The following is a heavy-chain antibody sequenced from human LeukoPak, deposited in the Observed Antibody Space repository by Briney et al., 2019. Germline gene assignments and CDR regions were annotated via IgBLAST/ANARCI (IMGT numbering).Heavy chain of an antibody. CDR2: LYTGGKT. J-gene: IGHJ3*02. Sequence: GSLRLSCAASGFTISSYHMSWVRQAPGKGLEWVSVLYTGGKTSYAGAVRGRFTVSRDNSKNTLSLEMNSLRAEDTAVYYCARDSTFDIWGQGTVVTVSS. V-gene: IGHV3-53*01. CDR1: GFTISSYH. D-gene: IGHD2-2*01. CDR3: ARDSTFDI.